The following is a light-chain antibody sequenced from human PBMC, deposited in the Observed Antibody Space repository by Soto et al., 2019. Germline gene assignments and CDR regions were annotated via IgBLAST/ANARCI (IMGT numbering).Light chain of an antibody. CDR2: EVS. V-gene: IGLV2-8*01. J-gene: IGLJ1*01. CDR1: SSDVGGYNY. CDR3: TSYAGSNNFCV. Sequence: QSALTQPPSASGSPGQPVTISCTGTSSDVGGYNYVSWYQQHPGKAPKLMIYEVSERPSGVPDRFSGSKSGNTASLTVSGLQAEDEGDYYCTSYAGSNNFCVFGTGTKVTVL.